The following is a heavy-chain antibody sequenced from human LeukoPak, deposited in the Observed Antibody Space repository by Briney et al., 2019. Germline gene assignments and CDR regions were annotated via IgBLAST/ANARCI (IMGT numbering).Heavy chain of an antibody. CDR1: GGSISSSTYY. D-gene: IGHD1-26*01. CDR2: IYYTGST. CDR3: GSHRGASYRRLDY. V-gene: IGHV4-39*01. Sequence: AETLSLTCTVSGGSISSSTYYWGWIRQPPGKGLEWIGSIYYTGSTYYNPSLKSRATIAVDTSKNQFSLKLSSVTAADTAVYFCGSHRGASYRRLDYWGQGTLVTVSS. J-gene: IGHJ4*02.